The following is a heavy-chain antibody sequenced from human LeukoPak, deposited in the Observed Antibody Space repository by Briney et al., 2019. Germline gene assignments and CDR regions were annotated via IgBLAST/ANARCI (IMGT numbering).Heavy chain of an antibody. D-gene: IGHD3-16*01. Sequence: GGSLRLSCAASGFAFHAFDMYWVRQAPGKGLEWVSRINSDGGKTYYADSVRGRFTISRDNSKNSLYLQMNSLRTDDAALYYCATWPFYHGLDVWGQGTTVTVSS. V-gene: IGHV3-43*01. CDR3: ATWPFYHGLDV. J-gene: IGHJ6*02. CDR1: GFAFHAFD. CDR2: INSDGGKT.